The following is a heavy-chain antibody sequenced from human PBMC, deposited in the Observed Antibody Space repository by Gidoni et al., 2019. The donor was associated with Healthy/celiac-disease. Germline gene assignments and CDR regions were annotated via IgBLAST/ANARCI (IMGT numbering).Heavy chain of an antibody. CDR3: ARDAPIGIQLWLPTLYYFDY. D-gene: IGHD5-18*01. J-gene: IGHJ4*02. V-gene: IGHV3-21*01. CDR1: GFTFSSYS. CDR2: ISSSSSYI. Sequence: EVQLVESGGGLVKPGGSLRLSCAASGFTFSSYSMNWVRKAPGKGVEWVSSISSSSSYIDYADSVKGRFTISRDNAKNSLYLQMNSLRAEDTAVYYCARDAPIGIQLWLPTLYYFDYWGQGTLVTVSS.